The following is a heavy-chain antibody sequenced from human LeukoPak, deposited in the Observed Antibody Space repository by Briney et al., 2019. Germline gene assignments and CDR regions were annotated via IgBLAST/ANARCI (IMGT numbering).Heavy chain of an antibody. Sequence: GGSLRLSCAASGFTVSSNYMSWVRQAPGKGLEWVSVIYSGGSTYYADSVKGRFTISRDNSKNTLYLQMNSLRAEDTAVYYCARDRPHYDFPYFQHWGQGTLVTVSS. CDR3: ARDRPHYDFPYFQH. CDR1: GFTVSSNY. J-gene: IGHJ1*01. CDR2: IYSGGST. V-gene: IGHV3-53*05. D-gene: IGHD3-22*01.